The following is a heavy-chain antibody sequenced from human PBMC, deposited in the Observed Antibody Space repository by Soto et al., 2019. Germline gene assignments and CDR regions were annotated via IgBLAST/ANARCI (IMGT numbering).Heavy chain of an antibody. V-gene: IGHV3-23*01. CDR3: ATCENYYYYMDV. Sequence: EVQLLESGGGLVQPGGSLRLSCAASGFTFTSYAMTWVRQAPWKGLEWVSAISGSGGGTHYADSVKGRFTISRDNFKKTLYLQMNSLVAEDTAVYYCATCENYYYYMDVWGQGTTVTVSS. CDR1: GFTFTSYA. J-gene: IGHJ6*03. CDR2: ISGSGGGT.